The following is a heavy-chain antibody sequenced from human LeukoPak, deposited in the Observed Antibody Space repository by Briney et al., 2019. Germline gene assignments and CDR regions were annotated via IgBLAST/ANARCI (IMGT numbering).Heavy chain of an antibody. D-gene: IGHD5-24*01. J-gene: IGHJ4*02. CDR2: IRGDGTTK. CDR3: ARRFRD. CDR1: GLTFSGFE. Sequence: GGSLRLSWVGAGLTFSGFEMNWVRQAPGKGLGWVSHIRGDGTTKSYADSVKGQFTIPRDNAKNSLYLQMNSLRAEDTAIYYCARRFRDWGQGTLVTVSS. V-gene: IGHV3-48*03.